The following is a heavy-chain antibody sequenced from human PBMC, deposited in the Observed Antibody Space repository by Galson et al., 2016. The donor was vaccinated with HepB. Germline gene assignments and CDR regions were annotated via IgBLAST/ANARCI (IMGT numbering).Heavy chain of an antibody. CDR3: AGRSIPATGNLDY. D-gene: IGHD6-13*01. CDR1: GGTFSKCP. CDR2: IIPIFGTS. Sequence: SVKVSCKASGGTFSKCPISWVRQGPGQGLEWMGGIIPIFGTSNYAQKFQGRVTITADKSTSTTYMQLSSLRSEDTALYYCAGRSIPATGNLDYWGQGTLVTVSS. V-gene: IGHV1-69*06. J-gene: IGHJ4*02.